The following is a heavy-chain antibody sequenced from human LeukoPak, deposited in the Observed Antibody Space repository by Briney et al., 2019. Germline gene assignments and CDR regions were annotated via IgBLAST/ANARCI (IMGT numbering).Heavy chain of an antibody. D-gene: IGHD2-15*01. V-gene: IGHV4-4*07. CDR3: AGEVQGAWSSWIDY. CDR2: IYSSGST. Sequence: PSETLSLTCTVSGGSISSYYWSWIRQPPGKGLEWIGRIYSSGSTNYNPSLESRVTMSVDTSKNQFSLQLNSVTPEDTAVYYCAGEVQGAWSSWIDYWGQGTLVTVSS. J-gene: IGHJ4*02. CDR1: GGSISSYY.